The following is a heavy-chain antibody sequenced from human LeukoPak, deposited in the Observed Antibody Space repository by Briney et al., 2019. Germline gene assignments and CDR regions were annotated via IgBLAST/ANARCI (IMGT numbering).Heavy chain of an antibody. D-gene: IGHD3-3*01. CDR3: AKDGAFGVVIILFY. CDR2: ISGSGGST. Sequence: GGSLRLSCAASGFTFSSYAMSWVRQAPGKGLEWASAISGSGGSTYYADSVKGRFTISRDNSKNTLYLQMNSLRAEDTAVYYCAKDGAFGVVIILFYWGQGTLVTVSS. CDR1: GFTFSSYA. V-gene: IGHV3-23*01. J-gene: IGHJ4*02.